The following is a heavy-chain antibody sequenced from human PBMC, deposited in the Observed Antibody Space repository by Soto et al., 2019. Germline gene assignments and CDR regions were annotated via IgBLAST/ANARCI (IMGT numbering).Heavy chain of an antibody. CDR3: PIHPPKCSGDNWLLPFDY. V-gene: IGHV4-59*08. CDR2: VYYSGST. D-gene: IGHD1-1*01. CDR1: GGSISSYH. J-gene: IGHJ4*01. Sequence: SETLSLTCTVSGGSISSYHWSWIRQPPGKGLEWIGYVYYSGSTNYNPSLKSRVTISVDTSKNQFSLKLTSVTAADTAVYYCPIHPPKCSGDNWLLPFDYWGHGTLVTVAS.